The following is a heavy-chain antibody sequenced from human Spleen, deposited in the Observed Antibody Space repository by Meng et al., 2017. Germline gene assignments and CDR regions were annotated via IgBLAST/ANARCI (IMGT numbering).Heavy chain of an antibody. V-gene: IGHV7-4-1*02. J-gene: IGHJ5*02. CDR1: GYTFTGYY. CDR3: ARAFESGLSLFDP. CDR2: INTNTGNP. Sequence: QVQLVQSGAEVKNPGASVKVSCKASGYTFTGYYIHWVRQAPGQGLEWMGWINTNTGNPTYAQGFTGRFVFSLDTSVSTAYLQISSLKAEDSAVYYCARAFESGLSLFDPWGQGTLVTVSS. D-gene: IGHD3-16*02.